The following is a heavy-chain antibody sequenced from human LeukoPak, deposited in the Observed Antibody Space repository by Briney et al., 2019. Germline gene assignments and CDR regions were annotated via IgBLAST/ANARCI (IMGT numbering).Heavy chain of an antibody. CDR3: ARDRPQMATTKHGY. CDR2: ISAYNGNT. V-gene: IGHV1-18*01. J-gene: IGHJ4*02. D-gene: IGHD5-24*01. Sequence: ASVKVSCKASGYTFSSYGFSWVRQAPGQGLEWMGWISAYNGNTNYAQKLQGRVTMTTDTSTSTAYMELRSLRSDDTAVYYCARDRPQMATTKHGYWGQGTLVTVSS. CDR1: GYTFSSYG.